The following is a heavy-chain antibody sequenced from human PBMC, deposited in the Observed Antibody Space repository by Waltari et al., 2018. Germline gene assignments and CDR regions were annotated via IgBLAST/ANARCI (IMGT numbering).Heavy chain of an antibody. CDR3: AISGFSGGCTSGCYRF. V-gene: IGHV3-7*01. Sequence: YWMSWVRQAPGKGLEWVANIKQDGSEQYYVDSVKGRFSISRDNAKNSLFLEVNSLRVEDTAVYYCAISGFSGGCTSGCYRFWGQGTLVTVSS. CDR2: IKQDGSEQ. D-gene: IGHD6-19*01. CDR1: YW. J-gene: IGHJ4*02.